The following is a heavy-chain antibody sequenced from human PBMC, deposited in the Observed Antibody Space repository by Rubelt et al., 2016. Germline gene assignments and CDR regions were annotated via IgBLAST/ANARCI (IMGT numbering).Heavy chain of an antibody. CDR1: GFTVSSNY. CDR2: IYSGGST. Sequence: VQHGGSLRLSCAASGFTVSSNYMSWVRQAPGKGLEWVSVIYSGGSTYYADSVKGRFTISRDNSKNTLYLQMNSLRAEDTAVYYCARLGIAVAGGYFDYWGQGTLVTVSS. D-gene: IGHD6-19*01. J-gene: IGHJ4*02. CDR3: ARLGIAVAGGYFDY. V-gene: IGHV3-66*04.